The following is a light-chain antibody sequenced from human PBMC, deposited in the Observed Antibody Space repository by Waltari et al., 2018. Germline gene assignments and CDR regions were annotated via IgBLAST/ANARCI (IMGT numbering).Light chain of an antibody. J-gene: IGLJ2*01. CDR3: AAWDDSLNRV. CDR2: RNS. Sequence: QSVLTQPPSASGTPGQRVTISCSGSGPNIGSNAVSWYQPLPGTAPKILIYRNSLRPSGVPDRFSGSKSGTSASLAISGLQSEDEADYYCAAWDDSLNRVFGGGTKLTVL. CDR1: GPNIGSNA. V-gene: IGLV1-44*01.